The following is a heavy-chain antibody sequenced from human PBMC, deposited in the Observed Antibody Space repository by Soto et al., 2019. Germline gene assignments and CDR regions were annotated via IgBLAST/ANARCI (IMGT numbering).Heavy chain of an antibody. CDR3: ARVSGPYYYYGMDV. Sequence: SETLSLTCGVYGGSFTGYYWTWIRQPPGERLEWIGEMKHDGITNYSPSFQGHVTISADKSISTAYLQWSSLKASDTAMYYCARVSGPYYYYGMDVWGQGTTVTVSS. J-gene: IGHJ6*02. V-gene: IGHV4-34*10. D-gene: IGHD2-15*01. CDR2: MKHDGIT. CDR1: GGSFTGYY.